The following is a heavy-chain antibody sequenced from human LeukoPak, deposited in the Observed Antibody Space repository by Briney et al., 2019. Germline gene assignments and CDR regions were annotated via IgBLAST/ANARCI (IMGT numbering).Heavy chain of an antibody. V-gene: IGHV3-43D*03. D-gene: IGHD3-10*01. CDR3: AKGRRVNYYGSGSYYNSLYYYMDV. J-gene: IGHJ6*03. Sequence: GGSLRLSCAASGFTFDDYAMHWVRQAPGKGLEWVSLISWDGGSTYYADSVKGRFTISRDNSKNSLYLQMNSLRAEDTALYYCAKGRRVNYYGSGSYYNSLYYYMDVWGKGTTVTVSS. CDR1: GFTFDDYA. CDR2: ISWDGGST.